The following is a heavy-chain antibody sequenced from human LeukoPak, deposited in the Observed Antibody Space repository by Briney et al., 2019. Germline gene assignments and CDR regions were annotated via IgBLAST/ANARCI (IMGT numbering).Heavy chain of an antibody. Sequence: SETLSLTCTVSGGSIRSYYWGWIRQPPGKGLEWIGYIHYSESTKYNPSLKSRVTMSVDTTKNQFSLKLSSVTAADTAVYYCASRSGSFSDALDIWGQGTLVTVSS. CDR2: IHYSEST. CDR1: GGSIRSYY. CDR3: ASRSGSFSDALDI. D-gene: IGHD3-10*01. J-gene: IGHJ3*02. V-gene: IGHV4-59*08.